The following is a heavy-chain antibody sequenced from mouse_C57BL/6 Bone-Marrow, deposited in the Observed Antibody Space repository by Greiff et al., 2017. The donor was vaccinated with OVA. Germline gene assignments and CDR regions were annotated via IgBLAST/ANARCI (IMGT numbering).Heavy chain of an antibody. CDR3: LYCYDSRWYFDV. D-gene: IGHD1-1*01. CDR2: ISSGGSYT. V-gene: IGHV5-6*01. CDR1: GFTFSSYG. J-gene: IGHJ1*03. Sequence: EVQRVESGGDLVKPGGSLKLSCAASGFTFSSYGMSWVRQTPDQRLEWVATISSGGSYTYYTDSVKGRFTISRDNAKNTLYLQLSSLKSDDTAMYYCLYCYDSRWYFDVWGTGTTVTVSS.